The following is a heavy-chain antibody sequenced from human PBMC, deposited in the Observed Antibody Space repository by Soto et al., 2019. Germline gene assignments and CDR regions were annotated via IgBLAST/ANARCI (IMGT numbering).Heavy chain of an antibody. D-gene: IGHD3-3*01. CDR2: IYHSGST. Sequence: SETLSLTCAVSGYSISSGYYWGWIRQPPGKGLEWIGSIYHSGSTYYNPSLKSRVTISVDTSKNQFSLKLSSVTAADTAVYYCARGFPMYYDFWFGAFDIWGQGTMVTVSS. V-gene: IGHV4-38-2*01. CDR3: ARGFPMYYDFWFGAFDI. CDR1: GYSISSGYY. J-gene: IGHJ3*02.